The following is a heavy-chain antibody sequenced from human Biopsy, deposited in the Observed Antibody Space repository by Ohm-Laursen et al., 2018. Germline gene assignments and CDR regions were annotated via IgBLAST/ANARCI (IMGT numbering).Heavy chain of an antibody. CDR3: ARRPYGGTRYWYFDL. CDR1: GGSVSSDGFY. Sequence: TLSLTCTVSGGSVSSDGFYWSWIRQHPGKGPEWIGYIYYSGTTYYNPSLKSLVTISVDTSKNQFSLKLNSVTAADTAVYYCARRPYGGTRYWYFDLWGRGTLVTVSS. J-gene: IGHJ2*01. V-gene: IGHV4-31*01. CDR2: IYYSGTT. D-gene: IGHD4-23*01.